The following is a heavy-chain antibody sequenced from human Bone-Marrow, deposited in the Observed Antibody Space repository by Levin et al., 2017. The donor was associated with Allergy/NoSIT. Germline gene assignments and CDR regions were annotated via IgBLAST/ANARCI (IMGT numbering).Heavy chain of an antibody. CDR2: IYTSGST. Sequence: SQTLSLTCTVSGGSISSGSYYWSWIRQPAGKGLEWIGRIYTSGSTNYNPSLKSRVTISVDTSKNQFSLKLSSVTAADTAVYYCARFVGLVYFDYWGQGTLVTVSS. V-gene: IGHV4-61*02. CDR3: ARFVGLVYFDY. CDR1: GGSISSGSYY. D-gene: IGHD2-21*01. J-gene: IGHJ4*02.